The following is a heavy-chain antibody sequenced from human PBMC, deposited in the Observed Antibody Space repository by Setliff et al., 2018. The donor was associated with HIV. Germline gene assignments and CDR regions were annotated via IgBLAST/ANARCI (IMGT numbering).Heavy chain of an antibody. CDR2: IYTSGST. V-gene: IGHV4-61*02. Sequence: SETLSLTCTVSGDSISGGSSYWSWIRQPAGKGLEWIGRIYTSGSTNYNPSLKSRVTISVDTSKNQFSLKMNSATAADTAVYYCARAPRYYRGWYIPEYFDNWGEGTLVTVSS. J-gene: IGHJ4*02. CDR3: ARAPRYYRGWYIPEYFDN. D-gene: IGHD6-19*01. CDR1: GDSISGGSSY.